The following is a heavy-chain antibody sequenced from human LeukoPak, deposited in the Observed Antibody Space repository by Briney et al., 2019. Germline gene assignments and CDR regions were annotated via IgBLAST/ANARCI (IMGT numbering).Heavy chain of an antibody. CDR3: ARVGPPRHPPWYNWFDP. Sequence: ASVKVSCKASGRTFSSYAISWVRQAPGQGLEWMGGIIPIFGTANYAQKFQGRVTITADESTSTAYMELSSLRSEDTAVYYCARVGPPRHPPWYNWFDPWGQGTLVTVSS. CDR1: GRTFSSYA. CDR2: IIPIFGTA. J-gene: IGHJ5*02. V-gene: IGHV1-69*13. D-gene: IGHD2-8*02.